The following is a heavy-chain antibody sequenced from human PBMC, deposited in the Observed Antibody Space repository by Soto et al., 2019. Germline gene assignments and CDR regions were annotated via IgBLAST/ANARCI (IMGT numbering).Heavy chain of an antibody. Sequence: PGGSLRLSCAASGFTFSSYGMHWVRQAPGKGLEWVAVIWYDGSNKYYADSVKGRFTISRDNSKNTLYLQMNSLRAEDTAVYYCARDRDYYDSSGYHYWGQGTLVTVSS. CDR3: ARDRDYYDSSGYHY. CDR1: GFTFSSYG. D-gene: IGHD3-22*01. V-gene: IGHV3-33*01. J-gene: IGHJ4*02. CDR2: IWYDGSNK.